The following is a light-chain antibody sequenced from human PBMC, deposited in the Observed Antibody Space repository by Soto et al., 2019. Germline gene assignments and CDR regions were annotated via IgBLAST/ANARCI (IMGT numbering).Light chain of an antibody. V-gene: IGKV1-12*01. J-gene: IGKJ3*01. Sequence: DIQMTQSPSSVSASVGDRVTITCRASQDIRSWLAWYQQKPGKAPKLLISTASSLQSGVPSRFSGSGSGTYFTLTISSLQPEDFATYYCQQANSFPFTFGPGTKVDIK. CDR2: TAS. CDR1: QDIRSW. CDR3: QQANSFPFT.